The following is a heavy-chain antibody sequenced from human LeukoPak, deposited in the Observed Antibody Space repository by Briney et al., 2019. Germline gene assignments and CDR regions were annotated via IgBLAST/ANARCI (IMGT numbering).Heavy chain of an antibody. D-gene: IGHD3-10*01. CDR2: IRSKAYGGTT. CDR1: GFTFGGYA. V-gene: IGHV3-49*04. J-gene: IGHJ4*02. CDR3: TRDEFGENDY. Sequence: PGRSLRLSCTASGFTFGGYAMSWVRQAPGKGLEWVGFIRSKAYGGTTEYAASVKGRFTISRDDSKSIAYLQMNSLKTEDTAVYYCTRDEFGENDYWGQGTLVTVSS.